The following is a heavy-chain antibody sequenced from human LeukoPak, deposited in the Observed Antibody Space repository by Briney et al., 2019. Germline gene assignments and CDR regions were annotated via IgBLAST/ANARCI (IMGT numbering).Heavy chain of an antibody. CDR3: AKNSYLNYYDSSGYYYHAFDI. Sequence: GGSLRLSCAASGFTFSSYAMSWVRQAPGKGLEGVSGISGSGGSIYYADSVKGRFTISRTNSKNTLYLQMNSLRVEDTAVYYCAKNSYLNYYDSSGYYYHAFDIWGQGTMVTVSS. D-gene: IGHD3-22*01. J-gene: IGHJ3*02. CDR1: GFTFSSYA. V-gene: IGHV3-23*01. CDR2: ISGSGGSI.